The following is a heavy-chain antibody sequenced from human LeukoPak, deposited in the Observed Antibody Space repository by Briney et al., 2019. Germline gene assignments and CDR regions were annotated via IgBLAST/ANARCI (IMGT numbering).Heavy chain of an antibody. J-gene: IGHJ4*02. CDR3: ARGGYDSEFDY. Sequence: PSGTLSLTCTVSGGSISSYYWSWIRQPPGKGLEWIGYIYYSGSTNYNPSLKSRVSISEDTSKNQFSLRLTSVTPADTAVYYCARGGYDSEFDYWGQGTLVTVSS. D-gene: IGHD3-3*01. CDR1: GGSISSYY. V-gene: IGHV4-59*01. CDR2: IYYSGST.